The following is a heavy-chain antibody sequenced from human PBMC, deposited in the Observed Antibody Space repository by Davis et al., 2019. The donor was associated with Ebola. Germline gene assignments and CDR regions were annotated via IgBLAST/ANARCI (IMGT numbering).Heavy chain of an antibody. D-gene: IGHD3-10*01. Sequence: SDPLSPTCTVPGGSISTGDYYWSWIRQPPGKGLEWIGYIYYSGSTYYNPSLKSRVTISVDTSKNQFSLKLSSVTAADTAVYYCARVGAIKGVDYWGQGTLVTVSS. CDR1: GGSISTGDYY. J-gene: IGHJ4*02. CDR3: ARVGAIKGVDY. CDR2: IYYSGST. V-gene: IGHV4-30-4*02.